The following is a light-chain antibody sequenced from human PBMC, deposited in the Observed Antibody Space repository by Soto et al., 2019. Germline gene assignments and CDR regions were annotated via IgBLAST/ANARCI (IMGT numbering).Light chain of an antibody. CDR3: QQYGSSPPRT. CDR2: GAS. Sequence: EIVLTQSPCTLSLSPGERTTLSCRASQSVSSSYLAWYQQKPGQAPRLLIYGASSRATGIPDRFSGSGSGTDFTLTISRLEPEDFAVYYCQQYGSSPPRTFGQGTKVDIK. V-gene: IGKV3-20*01. J-gene: IGKJ1*01. CDR1: QSVSSSY.